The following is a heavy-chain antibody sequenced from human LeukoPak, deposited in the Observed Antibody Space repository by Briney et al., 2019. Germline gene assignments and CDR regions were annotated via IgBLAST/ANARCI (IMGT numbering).Heavy chain of an antibody. CDR3: ARVPCTSTSCLTWFAP. CDR2: INAGNDNT. V-gene: IGHV1-3*01. Sequence: GASVKVSCKASGYTFTNYAVHWVRQAPGQRLEWMGWINAGNDNTKYSEKFQGRVTITRDTSATTAYMELSSLRSEDTAVYYCARVPCTSTSCLTWFAPWGKEPLFTVS. J-gene: IGHJ5*02. D-gene: IGHD2-2*01. CDR1: GYTFTNYA.